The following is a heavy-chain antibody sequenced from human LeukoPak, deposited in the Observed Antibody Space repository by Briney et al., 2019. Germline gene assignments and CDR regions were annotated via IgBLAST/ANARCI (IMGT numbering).Heavy chain of an antibody. Sequence: ASVKVSCKASRGTFSSYAISWVRQAPGQGLDWMGRIIPIFGIANYAQKFQGRVTITADKSTSTAYMELSSLRSEDTAVYYCARDLSSSGYYYGMDVWGQGTTVTVSS. V-gene: IGHV1-69*04. CDR2: IIPIFGIA. D-gene: IGHD3-22*01. CDR3: ARDLSSSGYYYGMDV. CDR1: RGTFSSYA. J-gene: IGHJ6*02.